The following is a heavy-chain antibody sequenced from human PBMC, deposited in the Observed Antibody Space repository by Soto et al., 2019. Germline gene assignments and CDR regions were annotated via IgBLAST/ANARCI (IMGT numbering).Heavy chain of an antibody. D-gene: IGHD6-13*01. CDR2: INRGNGNT. CDR3: ARGGEQKLAYYYGMDV. V-gene: IGHV1-3*01. J-gene: IGHJ6*02. Sequence: ASVKVSCKASGYTFTSYAMHWVRQAPGQRLEWMGWINRGNGNTKYSQKFQGRVTITRDTSASTAYMELRSLRSEDTAVYYCARGGEQKLAYYYGMDVWGQVTTVTVSS. CDR1: GYTFTSYA.